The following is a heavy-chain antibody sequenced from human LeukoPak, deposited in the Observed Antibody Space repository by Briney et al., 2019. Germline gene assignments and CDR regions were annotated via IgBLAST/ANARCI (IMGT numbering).Heavy chain of an antibody. CDR3: ARDLFIGYVWGSYRQQQSI. CDR1: GFTFSDYY. V-gene: IGHV3-11*01. CDR2: ISSSGSTI. J-gene: IGHJ4*02. D-gene: IGHD3-16*01. Sequence: GGSLRLSCAASGFTFSDYYMSWIRQAPGKGLEWVSYISSSGSTIYYADSVKGRFTISRDNAKNSLYLQMNSLRAEDTAVYYCARDLFIGYVWGSYRQQQSIWGQGTLVTVSS.